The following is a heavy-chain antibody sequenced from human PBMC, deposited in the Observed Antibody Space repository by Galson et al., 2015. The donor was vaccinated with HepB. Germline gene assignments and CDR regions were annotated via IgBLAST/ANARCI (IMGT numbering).Heavy chain of an antibody. D-gene: IGHD3-10*01. J-gene: IGHJ5*02. CDR3: ATHTMVRGVIA. CDR2: IYYSGST. Sequence: TLSLTCTVSGGSISSGGYYWSWIRQHPGKGLEWIGYIYYSGSTYYNPSLKSRVTISVDTSKNQFSLKLSSVTAADTAVYYCATHTMVRGVIAWGEGTLVTVSS. CDR1: GGSISSGGYY. V-gene: IGHV4-31*03.